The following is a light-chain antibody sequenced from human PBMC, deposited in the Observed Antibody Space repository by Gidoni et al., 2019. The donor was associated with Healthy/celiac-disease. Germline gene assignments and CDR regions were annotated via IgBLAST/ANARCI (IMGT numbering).Light chain of an antibody. CDR1: QSVGSN. CDR2: GAS. Sequence: EIVMTQSPATLSVSPGERATLSCRASQSVGSNLVWYQQKPGQAPRLLIDGASTRATGIPARFSGSGSGTEFTLTISSLQSEDFAVYYCQQYNDWPPSFTFXPXTKVDIK. J-gene: IGKJ3*01. V-gene: IGKV3-15*01. CDR3: QQYNDWPPSFT.